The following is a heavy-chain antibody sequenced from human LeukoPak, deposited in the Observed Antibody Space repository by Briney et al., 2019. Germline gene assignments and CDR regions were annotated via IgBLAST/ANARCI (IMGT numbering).Heavy chain of an antibody. J-gene: IGHJ5*02. CDR2: IYYSGST. Sequence: PSETLSLTCTVSGGSISSGSYYWGWIRQPPGKGLEWIGYIYYSGSTNYNPSLKSRVTISVDTSKNQFSLKLSSVTAADTAVYYCARGVRLVAIPYNWFDPWGQGTLVTVSS. CDR1: GGSISSGSYY. D-gene: IGHD5-12*01. CDR3: ARGVRLVAIPYNWFDP. V-gene: IGHV4-61*01.